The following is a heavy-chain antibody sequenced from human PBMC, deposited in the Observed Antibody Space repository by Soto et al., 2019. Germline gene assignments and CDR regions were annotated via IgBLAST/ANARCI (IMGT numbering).Heavy chain of an antibody. D-gene: IGHD2-15*01. CDR2: ISSSSSTI. V-gene: IGHV3-48*01. CDR3: ARVARDCSTLSCSPIYGMDV. J-gene: IGHJ6*02. CDR1: GFTFSSYS. Sequence: GGSLRLSCATSGFTFSSYSMNWVRQAPGKGLEWVSYISSSSSTIYYADSVKGRLTISRDKAKNSLYLQMNSLRAEDTAIYYCARVARDCSTLSCSPIYGMDVWGRGTTVTVSS.